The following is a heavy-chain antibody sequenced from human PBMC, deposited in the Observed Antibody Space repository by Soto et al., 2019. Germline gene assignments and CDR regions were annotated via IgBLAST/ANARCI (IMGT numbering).Heavy chain of an antibody. CDR1: GASIRNFY. CDR3: AQTTGWPGFDY. CDR2: IYNGERT. Sequence: QVHLQESGPGLVKPSETMSLTCTASGASIRNFYWNWVRQFPGKGLEWIGHIYNGERTNYNPSLMSRVTISVDTSKNQFSLKLSSVTVADTAVYYCAQTTGWPGFDYWGQGTLVAVSS. J-gene: IGHJ4*02. V-gene: IGHV4-59*01. D-gene: IGHD6-19*01.